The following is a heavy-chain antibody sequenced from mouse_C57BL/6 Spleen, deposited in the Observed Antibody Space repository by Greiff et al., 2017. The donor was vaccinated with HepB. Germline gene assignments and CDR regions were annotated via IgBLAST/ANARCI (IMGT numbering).Heavy chain of an antibody. J-gene: IGHJ2*01. V-gene: IGHV1-62-3*01. D-gene: IGHD2-4*01. CDR2: IDPNSGGT. CDR1: GYTFTSYW. Sequence: QVQLQQPGAELVKPGASVKLSCKASGYTFTSYWMHWVKQRPGRGLEWIGRIDPNSGGTKYNEKFKSKATLTVDKSSSTAYMELRSLTSEDSAVYYCARDGGLRQGDYFDYWGQGTTLTVSS. CDR3: ARDGGLRQGDYFDY.